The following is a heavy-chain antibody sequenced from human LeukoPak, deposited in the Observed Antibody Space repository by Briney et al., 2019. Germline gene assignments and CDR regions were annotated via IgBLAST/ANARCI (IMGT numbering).Heavy chain of an antibody. CDR1: GFTFSSYA. CDR3: ARDYCSTTTCRLDY. J-gene: IGHJ4*02. V-gene: IGHV3-23*01. CDR2: ISGSGGST. D-gene: IGHD2-2*01. Sequence: PGGSLSLSCAASGFTFSSYAIGWVRQAPGKGREWVSAISGSGGSTYYADSVKGRFTISRDNSKNTLYLQMKSLRAEDTAVYYCARDYCSTTTCRLDYWGQGTLVTVSS.